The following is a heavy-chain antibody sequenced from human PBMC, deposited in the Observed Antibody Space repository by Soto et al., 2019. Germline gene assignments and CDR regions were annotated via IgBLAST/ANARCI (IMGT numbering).Heavy chain of an antibody. J-gene: IGHJ4*02. D-gene: IGHD3-3*01. CDR2: MNPNSGNT. CDR3: ARVIGLGFLEWLSIDY. V-gene: IGHV1-8*01. Sequence: ASVKVSCKASGYTFTSYDINWVRQATGQGLEWMGWMNPNSGNTGYAQKFQGRVTMTRNTSISTAYMELSSLRSEDTAVYYCARVIGLGFLEWLSIDYWGQGTLVTVSS. CDR1: GYTFTSYD.